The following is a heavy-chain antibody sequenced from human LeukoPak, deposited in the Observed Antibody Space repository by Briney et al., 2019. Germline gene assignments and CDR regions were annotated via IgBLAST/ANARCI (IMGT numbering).Heavy chain of an antibody. CDR1: GFSFSDYS. CDR3: AKGPEQLGDAFDI. Sequence: PGGSLRLSCAASGFSFSDYSMNWVRQAPGKGLEWVSSISSSSSYLFYADSVKGRFTLSRDNAKNSLYLQMNSLRAEDTAVYYCAKGPEQLGDAFDIWGQGTMVTVSS. V-gene: IGHV3-21*04. CDR2: ISSSSSYL. D-gene: IGHD6-6*01. J-gene: IGHJ3*02.